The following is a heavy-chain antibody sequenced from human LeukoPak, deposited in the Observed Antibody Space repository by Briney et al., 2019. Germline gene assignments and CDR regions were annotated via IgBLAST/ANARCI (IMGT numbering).Heavy chain of an antibody. Sequence: GGSLRLSCAASGFTFSSYEMNWVRQAPGKGLEWVSYISSSGSTIYYADSVKGRFTISRDNAKNSLYLQMNSLRAEDTAVYYCAREGGYSYGYGNTAFDYWGQGTLVTVSS. V-gene: IGHV3-48*03. CDR2: ISSSGSTI. D-gene: IGHD5-18*01. CDR1: GFTFSSYE. CDR3: AREGGYSYGYGNTAFDY. J-gene: IGHJ4*02.